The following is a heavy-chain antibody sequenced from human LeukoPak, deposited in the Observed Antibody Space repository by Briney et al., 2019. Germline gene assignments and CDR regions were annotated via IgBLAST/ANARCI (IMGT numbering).Heavy chain of an antibody. CDR1: GESIKSTSNY. CDR3: VRRVAGTFYFDK. Sequence: PSETLSLTCSVSGESIKSTSNYWAWVRQPPGKGLEWIGHIYYSTNTYYNSSLKSRVTISDDTSKNQVSLSLRSVTAADTALYSCVRRVAGTFYFDKWGEGSLASVSS. J-gene: IGHJ4*02. D-gene: IGHD6-19*01. CDR2: IYYSTNT. V-gene: IGHV4-39*01.